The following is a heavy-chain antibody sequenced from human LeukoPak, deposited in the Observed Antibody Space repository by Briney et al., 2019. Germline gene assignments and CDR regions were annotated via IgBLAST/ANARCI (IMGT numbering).Heavy chain of an antibody. J-gene: IGHJ4*02. D-gene: IGHD3-10*01. V-gene: IGHV3-66*01. Sequence: GGSLRLSCAASGFTVSSNYMSWVRQAPGKGLEWVSVIYSGGSTYYADSVKGRFTISRDNSKNTLYLQMNSLRAADTAVYYCARSEFMVRGVITQPPFDYWGQGTLVTVSS. CDR3: ARSEFMVRGVITQPPFDY. CDR1: GFTVSSNY. CDR2: IYSGGST.